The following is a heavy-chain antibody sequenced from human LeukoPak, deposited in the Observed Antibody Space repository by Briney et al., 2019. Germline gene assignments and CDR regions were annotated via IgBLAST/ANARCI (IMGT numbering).Heavy chain of an antibody. CDR3: ARDPYLPHYYGMDV. Sequence: SVKISCKASGYTFTGYYMHWVRQGPGQGLEWMGRIIPILGIANYAQKLQGRVTITADKSTSTAYMELSSLRSEDTAVYYCARDPYLPHYYGMDVWGQGTTVTVSS. CDR1: GYTFTGYY. V-gene: IGHV1-69*04. CDR2: IIPILGIA. J-gene: IGHJ6*02.